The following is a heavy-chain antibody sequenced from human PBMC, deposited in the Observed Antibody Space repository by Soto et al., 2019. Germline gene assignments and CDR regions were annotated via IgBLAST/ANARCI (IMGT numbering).Heavy chain of an antibody. V-gene: IGHV1-18*01. CDR2: ISAYNGHA. CDR3: ARGRTWGARDFDY. D-gene: IGHD3-16*01. J-gene: IGHJ4*02. Sequence: QVQLVQSGAEVKRPGASVRVSCKASGYTFNTYGISWVRQAPGQGLEWMGWISAYNGHADYAQKFQVRVTMITDTSTNTVSMERRGLRSDDTAVYYCARGRTWGARDFDYWGQGTLVTVSS. CDR1: GYTFNTYG.